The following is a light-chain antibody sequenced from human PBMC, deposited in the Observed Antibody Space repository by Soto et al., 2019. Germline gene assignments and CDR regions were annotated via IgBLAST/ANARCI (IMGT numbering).Light chain of an antibody. CDR1: QSVSSSY. V-gene: IGKV3D-7*01. CDR3: QQLYTYPLT. J-gene: IGKJ4*01. CDR2: TAS. Sequence: EIVLTQSPGTLSLSPGERATLSCRASQSVSSSYLAWYQQKPGQAPRLLIYTASTLQSGVPSRFSGSGSGTEFTLTITSLQPEDFAAYYCQQLYTYPLTFGGGTKVEIK.